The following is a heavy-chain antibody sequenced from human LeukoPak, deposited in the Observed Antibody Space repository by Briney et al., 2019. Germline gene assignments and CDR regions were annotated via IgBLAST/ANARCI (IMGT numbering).Heavy chain of an antibody. D-gene: IGHD3-22*01. V-gene: IGHV4-39*01. J-gene: IGHJ4*02. CDR1: GGSISSSSYY. CDR3: ARGHYDSSGYYIDY. CDR2: IYYSGST. Sequence: PSEALSLTCTVSGGSISSSSYYWGWIRQPPGKGLEWIGSIYYSGSTYYNPSHKSRVTIPVDTSKNQFSLKLSSVTAADTAVYYCARGHYDSSGYYIDYWGQGTLVTVSS.